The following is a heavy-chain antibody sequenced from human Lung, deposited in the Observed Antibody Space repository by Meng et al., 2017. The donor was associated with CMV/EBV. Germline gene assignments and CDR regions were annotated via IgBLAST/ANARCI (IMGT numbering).Heavy chain of an antibody. V-gene: IGHV1-18*01. Sequence: QLQLMQSGAEVKKPWASVRVSCKASGYTFTHHGISWIRQAPGQGLEWMGWISCYNGDTNYAQKFQGRVTMTTDTSTSTAYMDLRSLRSDDTAVYYCARDPSNTSGRYAYFDYCGQGTLVTVSP. CDR1: GYTFTHHG. J-gene: IGHJ4*02. D-gene: IGHD6-19*01. CDR3: ARDPSNTSGRYAYFDY. CDR2: ISCYNGDT.